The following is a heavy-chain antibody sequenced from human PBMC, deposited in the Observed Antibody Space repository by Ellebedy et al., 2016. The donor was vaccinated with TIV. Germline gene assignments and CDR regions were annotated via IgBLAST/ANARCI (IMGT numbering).Heavy chain of an antibody. J-gene: IGHJ4*02. V-gene: IGHV1-8*01. Sequence: ASVKVSCKASGYTFTSYDINWVRQAAGHGLEWMGWMNPNSGNTGYAQKFRGRVTMTRNTSIRTAYMELNSLRSEDTAVYYCARASYGSSGTVNDYWGQGTLVTVSS. D-gene: IGHD3-22*01. CDR2: MNPNSGNT. CDR3: ARASYGSSGTVNDY. CDR1: GYTFTSYD.